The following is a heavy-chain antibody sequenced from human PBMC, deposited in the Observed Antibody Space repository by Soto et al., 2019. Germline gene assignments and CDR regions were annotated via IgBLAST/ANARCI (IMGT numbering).Heavy chain of an antibody. CDR2: IYPGDSDT. V-gene: IGHV5-51*01. Sequence: PGESLKISCKASGFTFTSYWIAWVRQMPGKGLEWMGIIYPGDSDTSYSPSFQGQVTISADKSINTAYLQWSSLKASDTAMYYCAKHEGYCSSTTCSNLDYWGQGTLVTVSS. CDR3: AKHEGYCSSTTCSNLDY. CDR1: GFTFTSYW. D-gene: IGHD2-2*01. J-gene: IGHJ4*02.